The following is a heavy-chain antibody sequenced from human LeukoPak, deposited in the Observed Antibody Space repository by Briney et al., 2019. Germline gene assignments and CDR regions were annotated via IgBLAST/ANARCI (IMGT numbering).Heavy chain of an antibody. Sequence: ASSVTVSCKASGGTFSSYAISWVRPAPGQGLEWMGRIIPILCIANYAQKFQGRVTITADKSTSTAYMELSSLRSEDTAVYYCARGRGWLQLQIFDYWGQGTLVTVSS. CDR2: IIPILCIA. CDR3: ARGRGWLQLQIFDY. D-gene: IGHD5-12*01. V-gene: IGHV1-69*04. J-gene: IGHJ4*02. CDR1: GGTFSSYA.